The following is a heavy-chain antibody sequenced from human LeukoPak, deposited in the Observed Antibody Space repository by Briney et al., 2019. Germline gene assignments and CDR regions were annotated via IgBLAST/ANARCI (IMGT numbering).Heavy chain of an antibody. Sequence: GGALRLSCVASGFTFSSYWMTGVRQAPGKGLEWLANIKEDGSIQYYLDSVRGRFAISRDNAKTSVYLQLHSLRAEDTAVYYCARDVWTGVAVSDYWGQGTLVTVSS. CDR1: GFTFSSYW. CDR3: ARDVWTGVAVSDY. V-gene: IGHV3-7*01. D-gene: IGHD6-19*01. J-gene: IGHJ4*02. CDR2: IKEDGSIQ.